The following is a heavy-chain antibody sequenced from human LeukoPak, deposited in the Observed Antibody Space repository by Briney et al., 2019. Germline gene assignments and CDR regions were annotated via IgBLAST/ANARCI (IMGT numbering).Heavy chain of an antibody. Sequence: WETLSLTCSVSGDSITGYYWGWIRQPPGKGLEWIGNIYYTGNTYYNSSRKSRVTISLDTSQNQLPMKVISMTAADTAAYYCTKSAGYGLIRICGRGTMVTVSS. CDR1: GDSITGYY. D-gene: IGHD3-9*01. V-gene: IGHV4-39*06. CDR2: IYYTGNT. CDR3: TKSAGYGLIRI. J-gene: IGHJ3*02.